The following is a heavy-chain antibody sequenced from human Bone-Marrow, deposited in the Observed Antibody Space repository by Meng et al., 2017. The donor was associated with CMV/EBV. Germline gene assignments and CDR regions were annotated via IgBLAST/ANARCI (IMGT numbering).Heavy chain of an antibody. V-gene: IGHV4-59*01. CDR2: LHNSGRT. Sequence: SETLSFTCTVSGGSIASEYWTWIRQPPGKGLQWIASLHNSGRTNYAPSLKSRVTLSVDTSKNQLSLKVRSVTAADTAVYYCARGHPAFSGVDVWGQGTTVTVSS. CDR1: GGSIASEY. CDR3: ARGHPAFSGVDV. J-gene: IGHJ6*02.